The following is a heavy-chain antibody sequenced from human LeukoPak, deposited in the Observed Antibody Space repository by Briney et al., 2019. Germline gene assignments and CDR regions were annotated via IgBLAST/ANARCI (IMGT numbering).Heavy chain of an antibody. D-gene: IGHD6-19*01. CDR2: FSGTSST. V-gene: IGHV3-23*01. J-gene: IGHJ4*02. Sequence: GGSLRLSCAASGLTFSSYAMSWVRQAPGKGLEWVSTFSGTSSTSYADAVKGRVTISRDNSKNTLYLQLNSLRAEDTAVYYCAKLKQWQPQRYFFEYWGQGALVTVAS. CDR3: AKLKQWQPQRYFFEY. CDR1: GLTFSSYA.